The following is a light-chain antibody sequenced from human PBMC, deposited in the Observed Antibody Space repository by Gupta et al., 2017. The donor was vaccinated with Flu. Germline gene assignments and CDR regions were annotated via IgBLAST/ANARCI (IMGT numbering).Light chain of an antibody. CDR2: DDN. J-gene: IGLJ2*01. Sequence: PGQTATTTGVRNNIEYKSVHWYQQKAVHSSVLLYDDNDRPSEIPERLSDSKSGDTATLTISRVEAGDEADYYCQVGQRNVDQAFFGGGTKLTVL. CDR1: NIEYKS. V-gene: IGLV3-21*02. CDR3: QVGQRNVDQAF.